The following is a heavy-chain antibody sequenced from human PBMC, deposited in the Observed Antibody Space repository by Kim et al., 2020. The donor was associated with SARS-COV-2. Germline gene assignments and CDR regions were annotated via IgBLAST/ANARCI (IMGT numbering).Heavy chain of an antibody. CDR3: ARVMGARKPWGPQYGMDV. CDR2: INAGNGNT. J-gene: IGHJ6*02. V-gene: IGHV1-3*01. D-gene: IGHD1-26*01. Sequence: ASVKVSCKASGYTFTSYAMHWVRQAPGQRLEWMGWINAGNGNTKYSQKFQGRVTITRDTSASTAYMELSSLRSEDTAVYYCARVMGARKPWGPQYGMDVWGQGTTVTVSS. CDR1: GYTFTSYA.